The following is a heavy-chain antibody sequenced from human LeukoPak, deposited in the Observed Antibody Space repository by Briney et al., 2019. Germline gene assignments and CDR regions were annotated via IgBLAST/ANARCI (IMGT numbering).Heavy chain of an antibody. CDR2: IYPGDSDT. J-gene: IGHJ4*02. Sequence: GESLKISCKGPGYSFTSYWIGWVRQMPGKGLEWMGIIYPGDSDTRYSPSFQGQVTISADKSISTAYLQWSSLKASDTAMYYCARTPLGYCSSTSCYMFSNWGQGTLVTVSS. CDR3: ARTPLGYCSSTSCYMFSN. CDR1: GYSFTSYW. D-gene: IGHD2-2*02. V-gene: IGHV5-51*01.